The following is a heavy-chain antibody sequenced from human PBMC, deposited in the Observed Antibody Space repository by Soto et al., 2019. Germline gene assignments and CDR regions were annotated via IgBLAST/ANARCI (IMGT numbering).Heavy chain of an antibody. Sequence: PSETLSLTCTVSGGSISSGDYYWSWIRHPPGKGLEWIGYIYYSGSTYYNPSLKSRVTISVDTSKNQFSLKLSSVTAADTAVYYCARVPTPSSSPGYYYYGMDVWGQGTTVTVSS. J-gene: IGHJ6*02. V-gene: IGHV4-30-4*01. CDR2: IYYSGST. CDR3: ARVPTPSSSPGYYYYGMDV. CDR1: GGSISSGDYY. D-gene: IGHD6-6*01.